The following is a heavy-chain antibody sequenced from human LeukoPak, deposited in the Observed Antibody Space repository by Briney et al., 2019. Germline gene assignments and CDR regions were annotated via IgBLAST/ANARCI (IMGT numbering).Heavy chain of an antibody. CDR1: GYTFTSYG. V-gene: IGHV1-18*01. CDR2: ISAYNGNT. Sequence: ASVRVSCKASGYTFTSYGISWVRQAPGQGLEWMGWISAYNGNTNYAQKLQGRVTMTTDTSTSTAYMELSSLRSEDTAVYYCARETYGDYDPKYYFDYWGQGTLVTVSS. D-gene: IGHD4-17*01. J-gene: IGHJ4*02. CDR3: ARETYGDYDPKYYFDY.